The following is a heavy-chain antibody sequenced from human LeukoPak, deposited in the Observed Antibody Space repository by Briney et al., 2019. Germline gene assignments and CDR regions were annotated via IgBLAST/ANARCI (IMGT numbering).Heavy chain of an antibody. CDR3: ARDPGRGAAAGSFNFWVPAKGFDY. Sequence: SETLSLTCTVSGGSISSSRYYWGWIRQPPGKGLEWIGSIYYSGSTYYNPSLKSRVTISVDTSKNQFSLKLSSVTAADTAVYYCARDPGRGAAAGSFNFWVPAKGFDYWGQGTLVTVSS. CDR1: GGSISSSRYY. CDR2: IYYSGST. D-gene: IGHD6-13*01. V-gene: IGHV4-39*02. J-gene: IGHJ4*02.